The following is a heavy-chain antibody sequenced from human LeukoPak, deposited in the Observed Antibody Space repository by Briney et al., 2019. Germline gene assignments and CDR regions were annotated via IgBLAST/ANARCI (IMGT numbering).Heavy chain of an antibody. Sequence: ASVKVSCKASGYTFTSYGISWVRQAPGQGLEWMGWISAYNGNTNCAQKLQGRVTMTTDTSTSTAYMELRSLRSDDTAVYYCARDDRCSSTSCQASSWGQGTLVTVSS. CDR3: ARDDRCSSTSCQASS. V-gene: IGHV1-18*01. J-gene: IGHJ4*02. CDR1: GYTFTSYG. D-gene: IGHD2-2*01. CDR2: ISAYNGNT.